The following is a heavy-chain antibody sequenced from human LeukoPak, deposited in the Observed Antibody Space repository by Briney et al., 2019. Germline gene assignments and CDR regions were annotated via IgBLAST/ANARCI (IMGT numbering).Heavy chain of an antibody. D-gene: IGHD3-16*01. CDR1: GGSFSGYY. J-gene: IGHJ4*02. CDR2: INHSGST. Sequence: PSETLSLTCAVYGGSFSGYYWSWIRQPPGKGLEWIGEINHSGSTNYNPSPKSRVTISVDTSKNQFSLKLSSVTAADTAVYYCARGPIYDYVWGSFHGRSFDYWGQGTLVTVSS. CDR3: ARGPIYDYVWGSFHGRSFDY. V-gene: IGHV4-34*01.